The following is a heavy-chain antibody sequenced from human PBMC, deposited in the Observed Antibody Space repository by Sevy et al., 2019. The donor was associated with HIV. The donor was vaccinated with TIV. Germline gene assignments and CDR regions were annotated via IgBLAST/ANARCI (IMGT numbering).Heavy chain of an antibody. J-gene: IGHJ4*02. D-gene: IGHD3-16*02. CDR2: ISAYNGNT. CDR1: GYTFTSYG. V-gene: IGHV1-18*04. Sequence: ASVKVSCNASGYTFTSYGISWVRQAPGQGLEWMGWISAYNGNTNYAQKLQGRVTMTTDTSTSTAYMELRSLRSDDTAVYYCARVSTFGGVIANYYFDYWGQGTLVTVSS. CDR3: ARVSTFGGVIANYYFDY.